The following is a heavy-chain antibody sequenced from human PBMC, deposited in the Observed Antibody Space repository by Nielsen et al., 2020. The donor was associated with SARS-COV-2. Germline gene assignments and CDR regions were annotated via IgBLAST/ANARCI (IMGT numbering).Heavy chain of an antibody. CDR2: IYNRGTT. CDR1: GDSISSGGYY. D-gene: IGHD5-12*01. Sequence: TLSLTCIVSGDSISSGGYYWTWIRQYPGKGLEWIGYIYNRGTTYYNPSLKSRITISVDTSKNQFSLKLRSVTAADTALYYCTREAGYSGYEDWGLGTLVTVSS. CDR3: TREAGYSGYED. V-gene: IGHV4-31*03. J-gene: IGHJ4*02.